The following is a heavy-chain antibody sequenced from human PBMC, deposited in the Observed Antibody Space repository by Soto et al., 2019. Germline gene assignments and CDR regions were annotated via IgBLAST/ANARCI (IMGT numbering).Heavy chain of an antibody. D-gene: IGHD1-26*01. J-gene: IGHJ5*02. CDR3: ARTPTRGASAWLDP. CDR2: IDLSGRV. V-gene: IGHV4-34*01. Sequence: QVQLQQWGSGLLKPSATLALTCAIYCGSFSDYYWHWIRQSPGKGLEWLGEIDLSGRVNFTPSLKCQTSLSMDTSRNQFFLTLRSVTAADTDVSFCARTPTRGASAWLDPWGRGNLVTVSS. CDR1: CGSFSDYY.